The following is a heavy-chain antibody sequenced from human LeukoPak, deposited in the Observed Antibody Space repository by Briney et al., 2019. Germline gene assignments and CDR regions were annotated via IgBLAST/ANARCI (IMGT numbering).Heavy chain of an antibody. V-gene: IGHV1-2*02. Sequence: ASVKVSCKASVYTFTGYYMHWVRQAPGQGLEWMGWINPNSGGTSYAQKFQGRVTMTRDTSINTAYMELSRLRSDDTALYYCASLWFGELSSFDYWGQGTLVTVSS. CDR3: ASLWFGELSSFDY. CDR2: INPNSGGT. J-gene: IGHJ4*02. CDR1: VYTFTGYY. D-gene: IGHD3-10*01.